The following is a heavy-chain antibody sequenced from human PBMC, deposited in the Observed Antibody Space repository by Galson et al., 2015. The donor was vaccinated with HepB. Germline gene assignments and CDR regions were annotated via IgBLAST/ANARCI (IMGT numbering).Heavy chain of an antibody. Sequence: QSGAEVKKPGESLRISCKGSGDSFTNYWITWVRQMPGKGLEWMGRIDPNDSFISYSPSFQGHVTISADMSITTAYLQWTSLKASDTAIYYCARLSRMWVGAYYYAMDVWGQGTTVIVSS. CDR1: GDSFTNYW. J-gene: IGHJ6*02. V-gene: IGHV5-10-1*01. D-gene: IGHD1-26*01. CDR3: ARLSRMWVGAYYYAMDV. CDR2: IDPNDSFI.